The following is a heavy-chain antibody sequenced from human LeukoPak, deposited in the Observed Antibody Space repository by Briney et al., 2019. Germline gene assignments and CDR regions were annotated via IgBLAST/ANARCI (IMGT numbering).Heavy chain of an antibody. Sequence: GGSLRLSCAASGFTFSSYGMHWVRQAPGKGLEWVSVIAYDGSNKYYADSVKGRFTISRDNSKNTLYLQMNSLRAEDTAVYYCAKARGSIVVVVAASYGMDVWGQGTTVTVSS. J-gene: IGHJ6*02. CDR2: IAYDGSNK. CDR1: GFTFSSYG. D-gene: IGHD2-15*01. CDR3: AKARGSIVVVVAASYGMDV. V-gene: IGHV3-30*18.